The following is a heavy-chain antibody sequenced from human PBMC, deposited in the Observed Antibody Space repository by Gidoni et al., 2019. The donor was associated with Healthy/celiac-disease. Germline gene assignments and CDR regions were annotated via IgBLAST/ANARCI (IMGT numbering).Heavy chain of an antibody. CDR3: ARGGYDFWSGYDASYYYGMDV. Sequence: QVQLLQSGAEVKKPGASVKVSCKASGYTFTGYYMHWVRQAPGQGLEWMGRINPNSGGTNYAQKFQGRVTMTRDTSISTAYMELSRLRSDDTAVYYCARGGYDFWSGYDASYYYGMDVWGQGTTVTVSS. CDR2: INPNSGGT. J-gene: IGHJ6*02. D-gene: IGHD3-3*01. CDR1: GYTFTGYY. V-gene: IGHV1-2*06.